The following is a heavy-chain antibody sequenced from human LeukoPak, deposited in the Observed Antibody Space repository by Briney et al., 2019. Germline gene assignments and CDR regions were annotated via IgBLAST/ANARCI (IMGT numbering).Heavy chain of an antibody. CDR1: GGSFSGYY. Sequence: SETLSLTCAVYGGSFSGYYWSWIRQPPGKGLEWIGEINHSGSTNYNPSLKSRVAISVDTSKNQFSLKLSSVTAADTAVYYCARTLRYYYGSGSYPDWFDPWGQGTLVTVSS. D-gene: IGHD3-10*01. CDR2: INHSGST. J-gene: IGHJ5*02. CDR3: ARTLRYYYGSGSYPDWFDP. V-gene: IGHV4-34*01.